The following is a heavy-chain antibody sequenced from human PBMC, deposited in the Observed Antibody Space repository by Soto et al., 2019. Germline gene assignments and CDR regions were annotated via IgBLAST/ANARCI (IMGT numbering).Heavy chain of an antibody. V-gene: IGHV4-31*03. Sequence: QVQLQESGPGLVKPSQTLSLTCTVSGGSISSGGYYWTWIRQHPGKGLEWIGYNYYSGITYYNPSMKSRATTSLDTSKNQFVLKRSSVTAADTAVYYCARGSSIAGLYYGMDVWGQGTTVTVSS. CDR1: GGSISSGGYY. J-gene: IGHJ6*02. CDR3: ARGSSIAGLYYGMDV. D-gene: IGHD6-6*01. CDR2: NYYSGIT.